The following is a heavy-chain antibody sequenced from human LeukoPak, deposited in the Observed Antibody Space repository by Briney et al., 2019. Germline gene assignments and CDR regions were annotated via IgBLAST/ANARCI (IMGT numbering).Heavy chain of an antibody. CDR1: GFTFSSYA. J-gene: IGHJ6*02. V-gene: IGHV3-23*01. CDR2: ISGSGGST. Sequence: GGSLRLSCAASGFTFSSYAMSWVRQAPGKGLEWVSAISGSGGSTYYADSVKGRFTISRDNSKNTLYLQMNSLRAEDTAVYYCAKDDIVVVVAATYYYYYGMDVWGQGTTVTVSS. CDR3: AKDDIVVVVAATYYYYYGMDV. D-gene: IGHD2-15*01.